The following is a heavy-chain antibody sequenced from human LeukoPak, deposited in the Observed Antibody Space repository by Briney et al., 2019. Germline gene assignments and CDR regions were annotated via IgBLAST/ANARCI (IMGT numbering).Heavy chain of an antibody. J-gene: IGHJ4*02. Sequence: GGSLRLSCAASGSTFSSYAMTWVRQVPGKGLEWVSAISGSGGRTYYADSVKGRFTISRDNSKNTLYVQMNSLRAEDTAVYYCAKDQGYSGYDPLDYWGQGTLVTVSS. CDR2: ISGSGGRT. CDR3: AKDQGYSGYDPLDY. V-gene: IGHV3-23*01. CDR1: GSTFSSYA. D-gene: IGHD5-12*01.